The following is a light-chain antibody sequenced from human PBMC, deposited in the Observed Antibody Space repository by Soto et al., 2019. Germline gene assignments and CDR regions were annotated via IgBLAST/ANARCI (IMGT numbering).Light chain of an antibody. J-gene: IGLJ3*02. Sequence: QSALTQPPCASGSPGQSVTISWTGTSSDVGGYNYVSWYQQYPGRAPKLMIYEVTKRPSGVPDRFSGSKSGNTASLTVSGLQAEDEADYYCSSYAASNNFYFVFGGGTKLTVL. CDR3: SSYAASNNFYFV. CDR1: SSDVGGYNY. CDR2: EVT. V-gene: IGLV2-8*01.